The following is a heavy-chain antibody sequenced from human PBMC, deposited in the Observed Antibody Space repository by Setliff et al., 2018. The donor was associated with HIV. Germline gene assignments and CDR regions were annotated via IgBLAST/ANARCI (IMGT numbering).Heavy chain of an antibody. CDR2: ISSSSSTI. J-gene: IGHJ3*02. CDR3: ASSGPGAVAGRGAFDI. Sequence: PGGSLRLSCAASGFTFSSYSMNWVRQAPGKGPEWVSYISSSSSTIYYADSVKGRFTISRDNAKNSLYLQTDSLRAEDTAVYYCASSGPGAVAGRGAFDIWGQGTMVTVSS. V-gene: IGHV3-48*04. CDR1: GFTFSSYS. D-gene: IGHD6-19*01.